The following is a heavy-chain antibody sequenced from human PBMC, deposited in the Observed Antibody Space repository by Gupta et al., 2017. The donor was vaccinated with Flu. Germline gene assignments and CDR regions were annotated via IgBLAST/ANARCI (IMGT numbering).Heavy chain of an antibody. CDR3: ARDRAHVLTGFSFDY. V-gene: IGHV1-18*01. Sequence: QVLLVQSGAEVKKPGSSVKVSCQASGYTFNNSGFSWVRQAPGQGLEWMGWISGYNGNTNYAQKFQGRVTMTTDTSTSAAYMELRSLSSDDTAIYYCARDRAHVLTGFSFDYWGQGTLVTVSS. J-gene: IGHJ4*02. CDR1: GYTFNNSG. D-gene: IGHD3-9*01. CDR2: ISGYNGNT.